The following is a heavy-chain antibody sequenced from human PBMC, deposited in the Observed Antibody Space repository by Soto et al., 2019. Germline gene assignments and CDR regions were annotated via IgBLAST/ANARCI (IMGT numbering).Heavy chain of an antibody. CDR1: GGSISSGTYH. V-gene: IGHV4-31*03. Sequence: QVQLQESGPGLVTPSQTLSLTCTVSGGSISSGTYHWTWIRQHPGKGLEWIGYIYYSGSTYYNPALKIRVTISVDTSKNQFSLRLSSVTAADTAVYYCAREMNYNDTSGDSDFDCWGQGTLVTVSS. D-gene: IGHD3-22*01. CDR3: AREMNYNDTSGDSDFDC. CDR2: IYYSGST. J-gene: IGHJ4*02.